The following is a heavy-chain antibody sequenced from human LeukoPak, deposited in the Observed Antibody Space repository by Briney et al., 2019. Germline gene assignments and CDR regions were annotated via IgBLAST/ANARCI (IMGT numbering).Heavy chain of an antibody. CDR3: ARPETQYSSGLDGFDI. Sequence: GGSLRLSCAASGFTFSTYWMHWVRQAPGKGLVWVSRINSDGSRTTYADSVKGRFTISRDNAKNTLYLQMNSLRTEDTAVYYCARPETQYSSGLDGFDIWGEGTMVTVSS. CDR2: INSDGSRT. D-gene: IGHD6-19*01. CDR1: GFTFSTYW. J-gene: IGHJ3*02. V-gene: IGHV3-74*01.